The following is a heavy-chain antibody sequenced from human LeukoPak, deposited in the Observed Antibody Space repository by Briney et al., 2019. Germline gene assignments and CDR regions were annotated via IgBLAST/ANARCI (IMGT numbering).Heavy chain of an antibody. CDR3: ARRPGIAAAGRLDY. CDR1: GYSFTSYW. D-gene: IGHD6-13*01. Sequence: GESLKISCKASGYSFTSYWIGWVRQMPGKGLEWMGIIYPGDSDTRYSPSFQGQVTISADRSISTAYLQWNSLRASDTAMYYCARRPGIAAAGRLDYWGQGTLVTVSS. CDR2: IYPGDSDT. V-gene: IGHV5-51*01. J-gene: IGHJ4*02.